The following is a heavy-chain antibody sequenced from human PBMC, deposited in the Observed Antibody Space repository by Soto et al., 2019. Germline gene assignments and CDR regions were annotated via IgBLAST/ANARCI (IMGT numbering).Heavy chain of an antibody. V-gene: IGHV1-58*01. CDR1: GFTFTSSA. CDR2: IVVGSGNT. Sequence: SSVKVSCKASGFTFTSSAVQWVRQARGRRLEWIVCIVVGSGNTNYAQKFQERVTITRDMYTSTAYMELSSLRSEDTAVYYCAAGGGYSSTTSGYGYYYYGMDVWG. D-gene: IGHD2-2*01. J-gene: IGHJ6*01. CDR3: AAGGGYSSTTSGYGYYYYGMDV.